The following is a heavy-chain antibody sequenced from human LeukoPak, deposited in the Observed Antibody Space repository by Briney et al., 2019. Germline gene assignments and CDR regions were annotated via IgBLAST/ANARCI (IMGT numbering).Heavy chain of an antibody. CDR2: VYYSGAT. CDR1: GGSISTYY. V-gene: IGHV4-59*12. CDR3: SRESGPFCPFGY. J-gene: IGHJ4*02. D-gene: IGHD1-26*01. Sequence: SETLSLTCTGSGGSISTYYWSWIRQPPGKGLEWIGYVYYSGATNYNPSLNGRVTMSLDKSSNQLSLHLTSVTAADTATYFCSRESGPFCPFGYWGQGTLVIVSS.